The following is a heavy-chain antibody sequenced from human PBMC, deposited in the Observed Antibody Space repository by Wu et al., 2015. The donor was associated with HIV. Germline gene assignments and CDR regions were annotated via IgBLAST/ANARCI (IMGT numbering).Heavy chain of an antibody. D-gene: IGHD6-13*01. CDR2: MNPNSGNT. CDR1: GYTFTNYD. Sequence: QVQLVQSGAEMKNPGASLKVSCKASGYTFTNYDINWVRQATGQGLEWMGWMNPNSGNTGYAQKFQGRVSMTRNTSINTAYMELSSLRSEDTAVYYCARGPYSSSWCDYWGQGTLVTVSS. J-gene: IGHJ4*02. V-gene: IGHV1-8*01. CDR3: ARGPYSSSWCDY.